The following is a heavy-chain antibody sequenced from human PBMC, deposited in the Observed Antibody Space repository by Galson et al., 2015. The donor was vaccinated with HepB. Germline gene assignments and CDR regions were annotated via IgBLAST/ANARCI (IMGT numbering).Heavy chain of an antibody. CDR1: GFTFSSYS. Sequence: SLRLSCAASGFTFSSYSMNWVRQAPGKGLEWVSSISSSSVYIYYADSVKGRVTISRDNANNALFLQMNNLTIDDTALYYCARRLTSVGKGFDSWGQGTVVTVPS. CDR2: ISSSSVYI. CDR3: ARRLTSVGKGFDS. D-gene: IGHD6-13*01. V-gene: IGHV3-21*01. J-gene: IGHJ4*02.